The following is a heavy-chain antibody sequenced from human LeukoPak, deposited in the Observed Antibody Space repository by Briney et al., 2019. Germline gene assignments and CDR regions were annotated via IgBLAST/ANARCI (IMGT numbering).Heavy chain of an antibody. CDR1: GFTFSSFE. V-gene: IGHV3-48*03. Sequence: GRSLRLSCAASGFTFSSFEMNWVRQAPGKGLEWVSYISSSGSSIYYADSVKGRFAISRDNAKNSLYLQLNSLGAEDTAVYYCARAGYYFHYWGQGTLVTVSS. CDR2: ISSSGSSI. J-gene: IGHJ4*02. CDR3: ARAGYYFHY.